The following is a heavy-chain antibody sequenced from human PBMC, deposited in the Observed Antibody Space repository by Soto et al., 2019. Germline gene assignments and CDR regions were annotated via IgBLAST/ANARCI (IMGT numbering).Heavy chain of an antibody. J-gene: IGHJ4*02. CDR2: IYYSGST. Sequence: PSETLSLTCTVSGGSISSSSYYWGWIRQPPGKGLEWIGSIYYSGSTYYNPSLKSRVTISVDTSKNQFSLKLSSVTAADTAVYYCARHLKSGEGITGTCFWCFDYWGQGTLVTVSS. CDR3: ARHLKSGEGITGTCFWCFDY. V-gene: IGHV4-39*01. CDR1: GGSISSSSYY. D-gene: IGHD1-7*01.